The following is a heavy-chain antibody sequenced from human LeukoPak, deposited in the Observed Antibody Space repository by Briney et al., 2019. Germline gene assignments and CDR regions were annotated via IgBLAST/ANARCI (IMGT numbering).Heavy chain of an antibody. CDR3: ARGGYSGTYGYYYYYMDV. V-gene: IGHV1-3*01. Sequence: KFQGRVTITRDTSASTAYMELSSLRSEDTAVYYCARGGYSGTYGYYYYYMDVWGKGTTVTVSS. D-gene: IGHD1-26*01. J-gene: IGHJ6*03.